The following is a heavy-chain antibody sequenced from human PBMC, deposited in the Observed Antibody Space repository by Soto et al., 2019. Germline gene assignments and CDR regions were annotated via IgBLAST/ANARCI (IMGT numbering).Heavy chain of an antibody. CDR3: AKDDYGSGSYYSDY. V-gene: IGHV3-23*01. D-gene: IGHD3-10*01. J-gene: IGHJ4*02. CDR1: GFTFSSYA. Sequence: RRLSCAASGFTFSSYAMSWVRQAPGKGLEWVSAISGSGGSTYYADSVKGRFTISRDNSKNTLYLQMNSLRAEDTAVYYCAKDDYGSGSYYSDYWGQGTLVTVSS. CDR2: ISGSGGST.